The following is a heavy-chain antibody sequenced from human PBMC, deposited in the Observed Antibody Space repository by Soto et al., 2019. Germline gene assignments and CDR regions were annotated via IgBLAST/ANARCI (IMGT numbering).Heavy chain of an antibody. CDR1: GYTFTSYD. Sequence: ASVKVSCKASGYTFTSYDINWVRQATGQGLEWMGWMNPNSGNTGYAQKFQGRVTMTRNTSISTAYMELSSLRSEDTAVYYCTRAGILTTPYYFDYWGRGTLVTVSS. CDR3: TRAGILTTPYYFDY. J-gene: IGHJ4*02. D-gene: IGHD4-4*01. V-gene: IGHV1-8*01. CDR2: MNPNSGNT.